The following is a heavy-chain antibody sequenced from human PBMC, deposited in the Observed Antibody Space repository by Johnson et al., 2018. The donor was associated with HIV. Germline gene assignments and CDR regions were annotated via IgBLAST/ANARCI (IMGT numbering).Heavy chain of an antibody. CDR3: ARKQWLEIPSDAFDV. J-gene: IGHJ3*01. D-gene: IGHD6-19*01. CDR1: GFTFDEYV. Sequence: VQLVESGGGWVQPGRSLRVSCAASGFTFDEYVIHWVRQAPGKGLEWVSGINWNGGSTGYADSVKGRFTISRDNAKNSLYLQMNSLRAEDTALYYCARKQWLEIPSDAFDVWGQGTMVTVSS. CDR2: INWNGGST. V-gene: IGHV3-9*01.